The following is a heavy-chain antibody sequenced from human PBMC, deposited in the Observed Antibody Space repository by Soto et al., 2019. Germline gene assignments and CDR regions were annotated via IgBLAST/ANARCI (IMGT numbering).Heavy chain of an antibody. CDR1: GFTFSSYG. CDR3: ARDRDSNYDPIYYYYYMDV. V-gene: IGHV3-33*01. Sequence: GGSLRLSCAASGFTFSSYGMHWVRQAPGKGLEWVAVIWYDGSNKYYADSVKGRFTISRDNSKNTLYLQMNSLRAEDTAVYYCARDRDSNYDPIYYYYYMDVWGKGTTVTVSS. CDR2: IWYDGSNK. J-gene: IGHJ6*03. D-gene: IGHD4-4*01.